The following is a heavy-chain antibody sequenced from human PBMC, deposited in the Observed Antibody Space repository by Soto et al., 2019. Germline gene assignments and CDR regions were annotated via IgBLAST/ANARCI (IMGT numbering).Heavy chain of an antibody. CDR2: VYNSGFT. Sequence: SETLSLTCSVSGGSINSSSNYLGWIRQTPGRGLEWIGSVYNSGFTHYTPSLKSRVTISVDTPKNQFSLNLTSVSAADTAVYYCARHRIVAAVGRSAFDVWGKGTLGTVSS. D-gene: IGHD5-12*01. CDR1: GGSINSSSNY. CDR3: ARHRIVAAVGRSAFDV. J-gene: IGHJ3*01. V-gene: IGHV4-39*01.